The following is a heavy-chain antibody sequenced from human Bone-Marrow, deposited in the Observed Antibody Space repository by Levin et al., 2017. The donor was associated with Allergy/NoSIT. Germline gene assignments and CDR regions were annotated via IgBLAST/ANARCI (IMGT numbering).Heavy chain of an antibody. Sequence: GESLKISCAASGFTFSSYSMNWVRQAPGKGLEWVSSISSSSSYIYYADSVKGRFTISRDNAKNSLYLQMNSLRAEDTAVYYCARGSDYDFWSGFGAFDIWGQGTMVTVSS. CDR3: ARGSDYDFWSGFGAFDI. V-gene: IGHV3-21*01. J-gene: IGHJ3*02. D-gene: IGHD3-3*01. CDR1: GFTFSSYS. CDR2: ISSSSSYI.